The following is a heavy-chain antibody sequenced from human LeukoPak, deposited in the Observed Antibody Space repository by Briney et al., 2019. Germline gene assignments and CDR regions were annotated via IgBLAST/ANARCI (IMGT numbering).Heavy chain of an antibody. V-gene: IGHV1-2*02. J-gene: IGHJ4*02. D-gene: IGHD1-26*01. CDR2: INPNSDVT. CDR3: ARSTLVGATGGFDY. Sequence: ASVKVSCKASGYSFSAYYMHWVRQAPGQGLEWMGWINPNSDVTNYAQKFQGRVTMTRDTSINTAYMELSSLMSDDTAVYYCARSTLVGATGGFDYWGQGTLVTVSS. CDR1: GYSFSAYY.